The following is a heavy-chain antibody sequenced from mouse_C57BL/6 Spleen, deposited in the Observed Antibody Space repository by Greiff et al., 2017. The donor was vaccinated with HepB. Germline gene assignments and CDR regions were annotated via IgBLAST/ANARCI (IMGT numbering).Heavy chain of an antibody. CDR2: INPNNGGT. CDR3: ARSAWAMDY. CDR1: GYTFTDYN. J-gene: IGHJ4*01. V-gene: IGHV1-18*01. Sequence: VQLKESGPELVKPGASVKIPCKASGYTFTDYNMDWVKQSHGKSLEWIGDINPNNGGTIYNQKFKGKATLTVDKSSSTAYMELRSLTSEDTAVYYCARSAWAMDYWGQGTSVTVSS.